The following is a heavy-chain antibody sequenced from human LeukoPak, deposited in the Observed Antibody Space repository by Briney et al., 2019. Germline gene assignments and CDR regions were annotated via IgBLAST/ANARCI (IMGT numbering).Heavy chain of an antibody. J-gene: IGHJ4*02. Sequence: SQTLSLTCAISGDSVSSNSGAWNWIRQSPSRGLEWLGRTYYRSKWYNGYAVSVKSRITINPDTSKNQFSLHLNSMTPEDTAVYYCAGGPGSLLHWGQGILVTVSS. CDR3: AGGPGSLLH. CDR2: TYYRSKWYN. CDR1: GDSVSSNSGA. V-gene: IGHV6-1*01.